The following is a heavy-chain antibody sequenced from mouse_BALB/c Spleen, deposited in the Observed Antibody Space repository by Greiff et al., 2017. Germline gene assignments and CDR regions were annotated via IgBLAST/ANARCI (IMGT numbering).Heavy chain of an antibody. CDR1: GYTFTSYW. CDR3: ARSLLLLFAY. D-gene: IGHD1-1*01. V-gene: IGHV1S81*02. J-gene: IGHJ3*01. CDR2: INPSNGRT. Sequence: QVQLQQPGAELVKPGASVKLSCKASGYTFTSYWMHWVKQRPGQGLEWIGEINPSNGRTNYNEKFKSKATLTVDKSSSTAYMQLSSLTSEDSAVYYCARSLLLLFAYWGQGTLVTVSA.